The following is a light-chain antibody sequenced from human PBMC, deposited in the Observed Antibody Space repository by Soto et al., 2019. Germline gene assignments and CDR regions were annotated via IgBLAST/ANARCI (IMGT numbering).Light chain of an antibody. CDR3: QQYGSSPPYT. CDR2: GAS. J-gene: IGKJ2*01. V-gene: IGKV3-20*01. Sequence: EIVLTQSPGTLSLSPGERATLSCRASQSVSSYYLAWYQQKPGQAPRLLIYGASGRATGIPDRFSGSGSGTDFTLTISRLEPEDFAVYYCQQYGSSPPYTFGQGTKLEIK. CDR1: QSVSSYY.